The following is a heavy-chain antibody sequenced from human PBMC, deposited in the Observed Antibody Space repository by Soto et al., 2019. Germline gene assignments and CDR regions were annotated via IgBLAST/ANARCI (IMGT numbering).Heavy chain of an antibody. CDR2: IYYSGST. V-gene: IGHV4-31*03. J-gene: IGHJ3*02. CDR1: GGSINCGGYY. D-gene: IGHD2-15*01. Sequence: SETMSLTCPVSGGSINCGGYYWSWIRQHPGKGLEWIGYIYYSGSTYYNPSLKSRVTISVDTPRNHFSLRLSSVTAADTAVYYCARDRARVAVPYRRDLGAFDIWGQGTMVTVSS. CDR3: ARDRARVAVPYRRDLGAFDI.